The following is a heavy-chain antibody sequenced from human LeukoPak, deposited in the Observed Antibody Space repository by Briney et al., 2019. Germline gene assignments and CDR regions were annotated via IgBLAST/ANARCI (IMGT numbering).Heavy chain of an antibody. Sequence: GGSLRLSCAASGFTFSSFWMHWFRKAPGKGLVWVSHVHKDGISTTYTDSVKGRFTISRDNAKNTVDLQMNSLRAEDTGVYYCARGGSGCFYIWGQGTMVTVSS. V-gene: IGHV3-74*03. CDR2: VHKDGIST. CDR3: ARGGSGCFYI. CDR1: GFTFSSFW. D-gene: IGHD1-26*01. J-gene: IGHJ3*02.